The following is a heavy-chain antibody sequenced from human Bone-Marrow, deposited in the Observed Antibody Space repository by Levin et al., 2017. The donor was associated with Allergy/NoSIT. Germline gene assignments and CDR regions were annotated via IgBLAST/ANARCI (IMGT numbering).Heavy chain of an antibody. J-gene: IGHJ6*02. V-gene: IGHV3-74*01. D-gene: IGHD6-19*01. CDR1: GFTFRSYW. CDR3: ARPIAVSGSTPYYYGLDV. Sequence: PGESLKISCAASGFTFRSYWMHWVRQAPGKGLVWVSRINSDGTTTTYADSVKGRFIISRDNVKNTLYLQVNSLRAEDTAVYYCARPIAVSGSTPYYYGLDVWGQGTTVTVSS. CDR2: INSDGTTT.